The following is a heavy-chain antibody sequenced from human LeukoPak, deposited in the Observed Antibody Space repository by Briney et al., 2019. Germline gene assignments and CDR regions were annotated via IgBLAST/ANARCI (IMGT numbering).Heavy chain of an antibody. CDR3: ARERGTSGYILAF. CDR2: IYTGGST. J-gene: IGHJ4*02. CDR1: GFAVSSNY. Sequence: PGGSLRLSCAASGFAVSSNYMSRVRQAPRKGLEWVSVIYTGGSTYYADSVKGRFTISRDNSKNTVYLQMNSLRAEDTAVYYCARERGTSGYILAFWGQGTLVTVSS. V-gene: IGHV3-53*01. D-gene: IGHD3-22*01.